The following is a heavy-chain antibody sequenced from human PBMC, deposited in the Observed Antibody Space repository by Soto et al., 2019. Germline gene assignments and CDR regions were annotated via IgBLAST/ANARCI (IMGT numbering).Heavy chain of an antibody. V-gene: IGHV3-48*01. CDR1: GFTFSSYS. J-gene: IGHJ5*02. D-gene: IGHD1-26*01. CDR2: ISSSSSTI. Sequence: GGSLRLSCAASGFTFSSYSMNWVRQAPGKGLEWVSYISSSSSTIYYADSVKGRFTISRDNAKNSLYLQMNSLRAEDTAVYYCASWGLHDWFDPWGQGTLVTVSS. CDR3: ASWGLHDWFDP.